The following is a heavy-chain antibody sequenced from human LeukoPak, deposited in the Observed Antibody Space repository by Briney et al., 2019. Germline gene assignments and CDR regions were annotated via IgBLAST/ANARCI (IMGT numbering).Heavy chain of an antibody. J-gene: IGHJ5*02. CDR2: ISGSGGST. CDR3: AKDWDYYDSSGYYFPPGNWFDP. CDR1: GFTFSSYA. D-gene: IGHD3-22*01. Sequence: GGSLRLSCAASGFTFSSYAMSWVRQAPGKGLEWVSAISGSGGSTYYADSVKGRFTISRDNSKNTLYLRMNSLRAEDTAVYYCAKDWDYYDSSGYYFPPGNWFDPWGQGTLVTVSS. V-gene: IGHV3-23*01.